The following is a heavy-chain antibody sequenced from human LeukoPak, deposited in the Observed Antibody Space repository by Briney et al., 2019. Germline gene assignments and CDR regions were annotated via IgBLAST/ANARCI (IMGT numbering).Heavy chain of an antibody. Sequence: GGSLRLSCAASGFIFSSYAMSWVRQAPGKGLEWVSAISGSGSSTYYADSVKGRFTISRDNSKNSLYLQMNSLRAEDTAVYYCARWNNDWEFDYWGQGTLVSVSS. CDR1: GFIFSSYA. CDR3: ARWNNDWEFDY. D-gene: IGHD1/OR15-1a*01. V-gene: IGHV3-23*01. J-gene: IGHJ4*02. CDR2: ISGSGSST.